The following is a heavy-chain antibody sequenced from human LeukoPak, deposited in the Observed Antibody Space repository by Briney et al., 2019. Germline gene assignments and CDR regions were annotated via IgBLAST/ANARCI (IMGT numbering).Heavy chain of an antibody. CDR1: PDSTTSNF. CDR2: IHRSGST. D-gene: IGHD1-14*01. J-gene: IGHJ4*02. V-gene: IGHV4-4*02. Sequence: SETLSLTCTVSPDSTTSNFWSWVRQPPGKGLEWIGEIHRSGSTNYNPSLQSRVTISIGRSKNQIALELSSVTAADTAVYYCAREIVGGFNPGAYWGQGTLVTVSP. CDR3: AREIVGGFNPGAY.